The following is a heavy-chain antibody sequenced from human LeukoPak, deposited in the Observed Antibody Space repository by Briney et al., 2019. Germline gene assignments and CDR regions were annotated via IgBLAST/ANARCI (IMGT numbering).Heavy chain of an antibody. D-gene: IGHD3-3*01. Sequence: SETLSLTCTVSGGSISSYYWSWIRQPAGKGLEWIGRIYASGSTNYNPSLKSRVTMSVDTSKNQFSLRLSSVTAADTAVYYCAGNYYDFWSGYFDYWGQGTLVTVSS. CDR3: AGNYYDFWSGYFDY. CDR2: IYASGST. V-gene: IGHV4-4*07. J-gene: IGHJ4*02. CDR1: GGSISSYY.